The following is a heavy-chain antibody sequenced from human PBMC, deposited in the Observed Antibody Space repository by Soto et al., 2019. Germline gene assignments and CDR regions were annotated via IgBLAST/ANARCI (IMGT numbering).Heavy chain of an antibody. CDR3: ARADAAAGTPPYYYYYYGMDV. Sequence: PGGSLRLSCAASGFTFSSYAMSWVRQAPGKGLEWVSCISSSSSYIYYADSVKGRFTISRDNAKNSLYLQMNSLRAEDTAVYYCARADAAAGTPPYYYYYYGMDVWGQVTTVTVSS. V-gene: IGHV3-21*01. CDR1: GFTFSSYA. D-gene: IGHD6-13*01. CDR2: ISSSSSYI. J-gene: IGHJ6*02.